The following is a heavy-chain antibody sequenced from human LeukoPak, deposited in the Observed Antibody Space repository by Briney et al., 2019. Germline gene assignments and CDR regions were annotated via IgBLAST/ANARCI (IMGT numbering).Heavy chain of an antibody. V-gene: IGHV3-21*01. CDR2: ISSSSSYI. Sequence: GGSLRLSCAASGLTFSSYSMNWVRQAPGKGLEWVSSISSSSSYIYYADSVKGRFTISRDNAKNSLYLQMNSLRAEDTAVYYCARDRSSIVVVPAASDYWGQGTLVTVSS. CDR3: ARDRSSIVVVPAASDY. CDR1: GLTFSSYS. J-gene: IGHJ4*02. D-gene: IGHD2-2*01.